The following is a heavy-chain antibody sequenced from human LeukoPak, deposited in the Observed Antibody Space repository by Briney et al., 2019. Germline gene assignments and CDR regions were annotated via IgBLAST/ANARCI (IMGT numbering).Heavy chain of an antibody. J-gene: IGHJ4*02. CDR2: ISGSSSTI. CDR1: GFPFTTYS. CDR3: AHSEPVGDSFYFDS. D-gene: IGHD1-14*01. V-gene: IGHV3-48*02. Sequence: PGGSLRLSCAASGFPFTTYSMTWVRQAPGKGLEWVSYISGSSSTIYYADSVKGRFTISRDNAKNSLFLQMNSLRDEDTAVYYCAHSEPVGDSFYFDSWGQGTLVTVSS.